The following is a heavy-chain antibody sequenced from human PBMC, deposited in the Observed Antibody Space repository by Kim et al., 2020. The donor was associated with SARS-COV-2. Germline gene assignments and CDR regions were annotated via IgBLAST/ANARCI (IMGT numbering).Heavy chain of an antibody. J-gene: IGHJ6*02. CDR1: GFTFSSYA. V-gene: IGHV3-30*04. CDR2: ISYDGSNK. D-gene: IGHD3-10*01. Sequence: GGSLRLSCAASGFTFSSYAMHWVRQAPGKGLEWVAVISYDGSNKYYVDSVKCRFTISRDNSKNTLYLQMNSLRAEDTAVYYCARQYGSGSSYYYYGMDVWGQGTTVTVSS. CDR3: ARQYGSGSSYYYYGMDV.